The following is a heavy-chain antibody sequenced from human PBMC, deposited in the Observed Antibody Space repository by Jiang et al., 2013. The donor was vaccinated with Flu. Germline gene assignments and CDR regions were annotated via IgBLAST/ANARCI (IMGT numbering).Heavy chain of an antibody. V-gene: IGHV3-23*01. J-gene: IGHJ4*02. CDR2: ISGSGGGT. CDR3: AKEGDSSSSRIDY. CDR1: GFTFSNYA. D-gene: IGHD6-6*01. Sequence: VQLLESGGGLVQPGGSLRLSCAASGFTFSNYAMSWVRQAPGKGLEWVSAISGSGGGTYYADSVRGRFTISRDNSKNKLYLQMNSLRAEDTAVYYCAKEGDSSSSRIDYWGQGTLVTVSS.